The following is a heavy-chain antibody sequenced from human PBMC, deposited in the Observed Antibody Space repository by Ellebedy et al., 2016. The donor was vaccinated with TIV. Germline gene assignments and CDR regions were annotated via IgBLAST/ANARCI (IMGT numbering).Heavy chain of an antibody. CDR1: GLTFSDYH. CDR2: ISSSSSYR. Sequence: GGSLRLXXAASGLTFSDYHMTWIRQAPGKGLEWTSYISSSSSYRSYADYVKGRFTVSRDNAKNSLYLQMNSLTVEDTAVYYCARVREYYNNNGRDETFDYWGQGTLVTVSS. V-gene: IGHV3-11*06. CDR3: ARVREYYNNNGRDETFDY. D-gene: IGHD2/OR15-2a*01. J-gene: IGHJ4*02.